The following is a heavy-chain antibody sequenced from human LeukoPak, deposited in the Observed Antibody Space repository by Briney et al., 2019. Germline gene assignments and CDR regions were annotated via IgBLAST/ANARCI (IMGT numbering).Heavy chain of an antibody. J-gene: IGHJ4*02. CDR1: GFTFSGYY. V-gene: IGHV3-11*03. CDR2: IGSSGTYT. D-gene: IGHD2-21*01. CDR3: ATGHSSFDF. Sequence: GGSLRLSCAASGFTFSGYYMSWIRQAPGKGLEWVSSIGSSGTYTNYADSVRGRFTISRDNAKNSLYLQMSSPRAEDSAVYYCATGHSSFDFWGQGTLVTVSS.